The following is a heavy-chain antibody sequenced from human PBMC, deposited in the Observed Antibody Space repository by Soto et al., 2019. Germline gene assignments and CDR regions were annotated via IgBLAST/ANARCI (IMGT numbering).Heavy chain of an antibody. J-gene: IGHJ3*02. CDR1: GGSISSGGYY. CDR3: ARTHYDILTGYPDAFDI. V-gene: IGHV4-31*03. CDR2: IYYSGST. Sequence: QVQLQESGPGLVKPSQTLSLTCTVSGGSISSGGYYWSWIRQHPGKGLEWIGYIYYSGSTYYNPSLKSRVTISVDTSKNQFSLKLSSVTAADTAVYYCARTHYDILTGYPDAFDIWGQGTMVTVSS. D-gene: IGHD3-9*01.